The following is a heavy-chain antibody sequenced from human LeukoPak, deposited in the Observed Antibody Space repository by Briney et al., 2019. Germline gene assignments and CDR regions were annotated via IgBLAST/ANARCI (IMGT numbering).Heavy chain of an antibody. CDR2: VFYTGKT. V-gene: IGHV4-39*07. Sequence: SKTLSLTCTVSGGSVSTSDYYWGWIRQSPVKGLEWIGDVFYTGKTNYNPSLRGRATISIDTSKNQFSLKLTYVTAADSAVYYCARVFDSWGQGTLVTVSS. CDR3: ARVFDS. J-gene: IGHJ4*02. CDR1: GGSVSTSDYY.